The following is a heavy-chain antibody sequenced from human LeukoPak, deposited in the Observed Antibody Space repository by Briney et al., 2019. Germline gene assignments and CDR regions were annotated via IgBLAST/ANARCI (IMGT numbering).Heavy chain of an antibody. Sequence: ASVKVSCKASGYTFTSYGISWVRQAPGQGLEWMGIINPSGGSTSYAQKFQGRVTMTRDTSTSTVYMELSSLRSEDTAVYYCARGPRGTTGREYYYYGMDVWGQGTTVTVSS. CDR2: INPSGGST. CDR3: ARGPRGTTGREYYYYGMDV. J-gene: IGHJ6*02. D-gene: IGHD3-16*01. V-gene: IGHV1-46*01. CDR1: GYTFTSYG.